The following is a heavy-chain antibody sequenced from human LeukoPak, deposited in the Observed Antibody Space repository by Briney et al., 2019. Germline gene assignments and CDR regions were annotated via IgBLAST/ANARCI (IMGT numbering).Heavy chain of an antibody. Sequence: GGSLRLSCAASGFTVSSNYMSWVRQAPGKGLEWVSVIYSGGSTYYADSVKGRFTISRDNSKNTLYLQMNSLRVEDTVVYYCARGPPWYFDLWGRGTLVTVSS. D-gene: IGHD6-25*01. CDR2: IYSGGST. CDR1: GFTVSSNY. V-gene: IGHV3-53*01. CDR3: ARGPPWYFDL. J-gene: IGHJ2*01.